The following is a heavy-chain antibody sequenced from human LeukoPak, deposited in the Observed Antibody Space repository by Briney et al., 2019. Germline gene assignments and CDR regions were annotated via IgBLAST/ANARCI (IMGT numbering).Heavy chain of an antibody. CDR3: AREPYYYDSSGYISDY. Sequence: PGGSLRLSCAASGFTVSDNYMSWIRQAPGKGLEWVSYISSSGSFIYYADSVKGRFTISRDNAKNSLYLQMNSLRAEDTAVYYCAREPYYYDSSGYISDYWGQGTLVTVSS. V-gene: IGHV3-11*01. CDR2: ISSSGSFI. J-gene: IGHJ4*02. CDR1: GFTVSDNY. D-gene: IGHD3-22*01.